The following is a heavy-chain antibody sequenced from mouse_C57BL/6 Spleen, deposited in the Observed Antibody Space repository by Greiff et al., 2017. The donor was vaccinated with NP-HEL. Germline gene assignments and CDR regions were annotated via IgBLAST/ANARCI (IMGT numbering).Heavy chain of an antibody. CDR1: GFNIKDYY. J-gene: IGHJ3*01. V-gene: IGHV14-2*01. CDR2: IDPEAGET. Sequence: EVQLQQSGAELVKPGASVKWSCTASGFNIKDYYMHWVKQRTEQGLEGIGRIDPEAGETKYAPKFRGKATITADTSSNTAYLKLSSLTSEDTAVDYCGRAIYDGYYVLAYWGQGTLVTVSA. CDR3: GRAIYDGYYVLAY. D-gene: IGHD2-3*01.